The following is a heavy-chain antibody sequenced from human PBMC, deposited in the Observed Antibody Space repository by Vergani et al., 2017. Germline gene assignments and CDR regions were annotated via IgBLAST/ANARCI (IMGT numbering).Heavy chain of an antibody. J-gene: IGHJ4*02. CDR2: IYHSGGA. CDR1: GGSITSCSYY. V-gene: IGHV4-39*01. D-gene: IGHD3-9*01. CDR3: ARTESFILRYFHWAL. Sequence: QLHLQESGPGLVKPSETLSLTCTVSGGSITSCSYYWGWIRQPPGKGLEWIGNIYHSGGAYYNPSLKGRVTIPVDTSKNQFSLEVTSVTAADTAIYFCARTESFILRYFHWALWGQGTLVTVSS.